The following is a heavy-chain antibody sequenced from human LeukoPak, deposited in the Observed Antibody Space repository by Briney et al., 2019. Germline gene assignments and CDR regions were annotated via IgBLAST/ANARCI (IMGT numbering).Heavy chain of an antibody. CDR1: GASISSRSYY. D-gene: IGHD5-12*01. CDR3: ARRTVATTGVDY. Sequence: SETPSLTCTVSGASISSRSYYWDWIRQPPGKGLDWIGSIYFSGSTYYNPSLKSRVTISVDTSKNQFSLKMRSVPAADTAVYYCARRTVATTGVDYWGQGSLVTVSS. J-gene: IGHJ4*02. V-gene: IGHV4-39*01. CDR2: IYFSGST.